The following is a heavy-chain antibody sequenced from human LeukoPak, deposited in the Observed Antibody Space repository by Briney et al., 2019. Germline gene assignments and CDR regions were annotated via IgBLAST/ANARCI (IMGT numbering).Heavy chain of an antibody. D-gene: IGHD5-12*01. Sequence: GGSLRLSCAASGFTFDDYAMHWVRHAPGKGLEWVSYISSSGSTIYYADSVKGRFTISRDNAKNSLYLQMNSLRAEDTAVYYCATDRHIVATIYPGYWGQGTLVTVSS. J-gene: IGHJ4*02. CDR3: ATDRHIVATIYPGY. V-gene: IGHV3-48*03. CDR1: GFTFDDYA. CDR2: ISSSGSTI.